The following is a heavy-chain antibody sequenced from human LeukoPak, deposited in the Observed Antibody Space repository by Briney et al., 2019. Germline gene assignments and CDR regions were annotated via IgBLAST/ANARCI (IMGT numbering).Heavy chain of an antibody. J-gene: IGHJ4*02. V-gene: IGHV3-15*01. D-gene: IGHD3-10*01. CDR1: GFTFSNTW. CDR2: IQSKTDGGTT. Sequence: TGGSLRLSCAASGFTFSNTWMNWVRQAPGKGLEWVGRIQSKTDGGTTEYAAPVKGRFTISRDDSKTTLYLQMNSLKTEDTAVYYCATPTVRGVINIWGQGTLVTVSS. CDR3: ATPTVRGVINI.